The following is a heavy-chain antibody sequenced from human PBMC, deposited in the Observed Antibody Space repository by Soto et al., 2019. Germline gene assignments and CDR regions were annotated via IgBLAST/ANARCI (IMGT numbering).Heavy chain of an antibody. CDR2: ISGSGGST. Sequence: GGSLRLSCAASGFTFSSYAMSWVRQAPGKGLEWVSAISGSGGSTYYADSVKGRLTISGDNSKNTLYLQMNRLRAEDTAVYYCAKNLDYYDILTGYQYYFDYWGQGTLVTVSS. CDR3: AKNLDYYDILTGYQYYFDY. J-gene: IGHJ4*02. V-gene: IGHV3-23*01. D-gene: IGHD3-9*01. CDR1: GFTFSSYA.